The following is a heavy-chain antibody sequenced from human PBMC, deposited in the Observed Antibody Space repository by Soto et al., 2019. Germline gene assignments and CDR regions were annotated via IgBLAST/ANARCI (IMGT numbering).Heavy chain of an antibody. CDR3: ARGRYGDY. V-gene: IGHV1-18*01. CDR1: GYAFTTYG. CDR2: ISAHNGNT. Sequence: QVHLVQSGAEVKKPGASVKVSCQGSGYAFTTYGITWVRQAPGQGLEWMGWISAHNGNTNYAQKFQGRVTVTRDTSTSTDYMELMSLRYAATAVYYCARGRYGDYWGQGALVTVSS. J-gene: IGHJ4*02. D-gene: IGHD1-1*01.